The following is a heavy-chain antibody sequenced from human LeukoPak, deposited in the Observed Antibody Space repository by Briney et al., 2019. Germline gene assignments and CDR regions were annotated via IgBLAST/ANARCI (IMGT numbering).Heavy chain of an antibody. Sequence: GGSLRLSCAASGFTFSSYWMSWVRQVPGKGLEWVANIKQDGSEKYYVDSVKGRFTISRDNAKNSLYLQMNSLRAEDTAVYYCARDLGRIQLWPVGYWGQGTLVTVSS. CDR3: ARDLGRIQLWPVGY. D-gene: IGHD5-18*01. CDR1: GFTFSSYW. CDR2: IKQDGSEK. V-gene: IGHV3-7*01. J-gene: IGHJ4*02.